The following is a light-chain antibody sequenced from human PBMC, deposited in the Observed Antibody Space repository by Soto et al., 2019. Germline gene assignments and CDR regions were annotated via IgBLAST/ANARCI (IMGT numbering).Light chain of an antibody. V-gene: IGKV1-33*01. CDR1: QDMSNY. CDR3: QQYDNPSLT. CDR2: DAS. J-gene: IGKJ4*01. Sequence: DIQMTQSPSSLSASVGDRVSITCQASQDMSNYLNWYQQKPGKAPKLLIYDASNLETGVPSRFSGSGSGTDFTFTITSLQPEDIATYYCQQYDNPSLTFGGGTKVDIK.